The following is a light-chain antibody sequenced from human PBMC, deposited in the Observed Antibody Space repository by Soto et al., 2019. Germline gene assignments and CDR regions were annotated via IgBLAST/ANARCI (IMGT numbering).Light chain of an antibody. Sequence: DIQMTQSPSALSASVGDRVTITCRASQSIRNHLNWYQQKPGKAPKLLIHTASTLQSGVPSRFSGSGSGTVFTLTISSLQPEDFATYYCQQSYRTPLTFGQGAKLEIK. CDR3: QQSYRTPLT. CDR2: TAS. CDR1: QSIRNH. J-gene: IGKJ2*01. V-gene: IGKV1-39*01.